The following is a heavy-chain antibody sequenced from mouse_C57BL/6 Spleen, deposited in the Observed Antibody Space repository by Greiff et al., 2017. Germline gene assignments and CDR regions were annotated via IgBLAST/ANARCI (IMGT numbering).Heavy chain of an antibody. Sequence: VQLKQSGPGLVKPSQSLSLTCSVTGYSITSGYYWNWIRQFPGNKLEWMGYISYDGSNNYNPSLKNRISITRDTSKNQFFLTLNSVTTENTATYYWARWYYGSSPQAMDYWGQGTSVTVSS. CDR3: ARWYYGSSPQAMDY. V-gene: IGHV3-6*01. CDR1: GYSITSGYY. CDR2: ISYDGSN. D-gene: IGHD1-1*01. J-gene: IGHJ4*01.